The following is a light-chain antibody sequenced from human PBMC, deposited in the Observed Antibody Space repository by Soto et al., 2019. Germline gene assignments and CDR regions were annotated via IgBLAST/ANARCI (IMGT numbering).Light chain of an antibody. CDR2: AAS. CDR1: QGIRSY. J-gene: IGKJ1*01. V-gene: IGKV1-39*01. Sequence: DIQMTQSPSSLAASVGDRVTITCRASQGIRSYLKWYQQKPAKAPKLLIYAASSLQSEVPSRFSGSGSGTDFTLTISSLLPEEFATYYCQKSYSTPPTFGQGTKVEIK. CDR3: QKSYSTPPT.